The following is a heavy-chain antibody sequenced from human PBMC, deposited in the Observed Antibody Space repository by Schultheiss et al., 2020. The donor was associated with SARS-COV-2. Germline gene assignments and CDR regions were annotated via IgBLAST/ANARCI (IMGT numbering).Heavy chain of an antibody. CDR1: GFIISPYD. V-gene: IGHV3-30*01. J-gene: IGHJ4*02. CDR2: ISYDGSKK. CDR3: ARVVGYDILGYFDY. D-gene: IGHD3-9*01. Sequence: GGSLRLSCAASGFIISPYDINWVRQAPGKGLEWVAVISYDGSKKYYADSVKGRFTISRDNSKNTLYLQMNSLRAEDTAVYYCARVVGYDILGYFDYWGQGSLVTVSS.